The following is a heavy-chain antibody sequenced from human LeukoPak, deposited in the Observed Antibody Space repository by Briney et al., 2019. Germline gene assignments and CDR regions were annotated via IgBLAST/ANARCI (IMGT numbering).Heavy chain of an antibody. V-gene: IGHV1-2*02. J-gene: IGHJ6*03. D-gene: IGHD6-19*01. Sequence: ASVKVSCKASGYTFTGYYVNWVRQAPGQGLEWMGWINPNSGGTNYAQKFQGRVTMTRDTSISTAYMELSRLRSDDTAVYYCARDLRSSSGWFDYYYYMDVWGKGTTVTISS. CDR3: ARDLRSSSGWFDYYYYMDV. CDR1: GYTFTGYY. CDR2: INPNSGGT.